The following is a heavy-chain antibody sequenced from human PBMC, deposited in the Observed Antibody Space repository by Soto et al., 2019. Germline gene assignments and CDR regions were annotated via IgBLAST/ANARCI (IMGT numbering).Heavy chain of an antibody. V-gene: IGHV3-64D*08. D-gene: IGHD2-2*03. J-gene: IGHJ3*02. CDR2: INTEGGST. CDR1: GFNFGNDA. CDR3: VKARWMSPTDDGFAI. Sequence: EEQLVESGGGLVQPGGSLRLSCSASGFNFGNDAMHWVRQAPGMGLEYVSGINTEGGSTYYADSVKDRFTISRDNSKKTLDLQMSSLSSDDTAAYHCVKARWMSPTDDGFAIWGQGTMVTVYS.